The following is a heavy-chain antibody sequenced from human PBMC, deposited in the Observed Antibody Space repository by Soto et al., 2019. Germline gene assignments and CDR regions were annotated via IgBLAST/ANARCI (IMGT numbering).Heavy chain of an antibody. J-gene: IGHJ4*02. D-gene: IGHD6-6*01. Sequence: GASVKVSCKASGYTFTSYAMHWVRQAPGQRLEWMGWINAGNGNTKYSQKFQGRVTITRDTSASTAYMELSSLRSEDTAVYYCARDPREARPQYYFDYWGQGTLVTVSS. CDR2: INAGNGNT. CDR3: ARDPREARPQYYFDY. V-gene: IGHV1-3*01. CDR1: GYTFTSYA.